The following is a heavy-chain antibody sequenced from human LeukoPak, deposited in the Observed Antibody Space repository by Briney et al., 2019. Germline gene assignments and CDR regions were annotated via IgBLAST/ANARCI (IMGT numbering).Heavy chain of an antibody. J-gene: IGHJ4*02. Sequence: PGRSLRLSCAVSGFTVSGNYMSWIRQAPGKGLEWVSLIYSDDTTLYADSVKGRFTISRDISKNTLYLQMSSLRAEDTAVYYCARRAGGYSHPYDYWGQGVLVTVSS. CDR2: IYSDDTT. D-gene: IGHD4-23*01. CDR1: GFTVSGNY. CDR3: ARRAGGYSHPYDY. V-gene: IGHV3-53*01.